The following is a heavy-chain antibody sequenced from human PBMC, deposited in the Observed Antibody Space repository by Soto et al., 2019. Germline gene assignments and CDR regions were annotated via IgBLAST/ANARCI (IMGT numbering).Heavy chain of an antibody. D-gene: IGHD1-1*01. V-gene: IGHV3-33*01. CDR2: IWYDGSKK. J-gene: IGHJ6*02. Sequence: QVQLVESGGGVVQPGESLRLSCAASGFSFSSYGMHWVRQAPGMGLERVAGIWYDGSKKYYADAVKGRFAISRDNSKKPLYLKSNSLRAGDTAVYYCASEVLDGTGLYNCNDSGMDVWGQVTTVTVSS. CDR1: GFSFSSYG. CDR3: ASEVLDGTGLYNCNDSGMDV.